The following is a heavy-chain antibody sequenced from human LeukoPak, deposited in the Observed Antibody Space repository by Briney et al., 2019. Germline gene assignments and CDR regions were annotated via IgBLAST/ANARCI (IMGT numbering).Heavy chain of an antibody. CDR2: VDPEDGET. J-gene: IGHJ6*03. Sequence: GATVKISCTAARYTFTDYYMHWVQQAPGKGLEWMGRVDPEDGETIYAEKFQGRVTITADTSTDTAYMELSSLRSEDTAVYYCATGQLGFGVVTAYYYYIDVWGKGTTVTVSS. D-gene: IGHD3-3*01. CDR3: ATGQLGFGVVTAYYYYIDV. CDR1: RYTFTDYY. V-gene: IGHV1-69-2*01.